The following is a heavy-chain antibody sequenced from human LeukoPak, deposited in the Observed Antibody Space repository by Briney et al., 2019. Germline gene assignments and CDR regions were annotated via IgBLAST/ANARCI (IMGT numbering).Heavy chain of an antibody. D-gene: IGHD5-12*01. J-gene: IGHJ4*02. CDR1: GGSFSDYY. V-gene: IGHV4-34*01. CDR2: INHSGST. Sequence: PSETLSLTCAVYGGSFSDYYWTWIRQSPGKGLEWIGEINHSGSTNYNPSLKSRVTISVDTSKKQFSLRLNSVTAADTAVYYCARGGDYGSAYDYFRYWGQGTLVSVSS. CDR3: ARGGDYGSAYDYFRY.